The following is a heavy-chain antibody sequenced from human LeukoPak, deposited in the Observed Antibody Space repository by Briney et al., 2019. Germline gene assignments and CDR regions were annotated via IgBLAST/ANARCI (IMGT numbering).Heavy chain of an antibody. Sequence: SEALSLTCTVSGGSISSSSYYWGWIRQPPGKGLEWIGSIYYSGSTYCNPSLKSRVTISVDTSKNQFSLKLSSVTAADTAVYYCARLQAGSAGLDYWGQGTLVTVSS. V-gene: IGHV4-39*01. CDR2: IYYSGST. J-gene: IGHJ4*02. CDR3: ARLQAGSAGLDY. CDR1: GGSISSSSYY. D-gene: IGHD6-13*01.